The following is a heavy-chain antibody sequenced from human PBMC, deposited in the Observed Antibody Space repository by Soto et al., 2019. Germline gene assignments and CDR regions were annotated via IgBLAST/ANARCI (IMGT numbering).Heavy chain of an antibody. J-gene: IGHJ3*02. CDR3: AKLTVNTSDTSDAFDI. CDR1: GFTFSSYG. CDR2: ISYDGSNK. D-gene: IGHD4-17*01. Sequence: QVQLVESGGGVVQPGRSLRLSCAASGFTFSSYGMHWVRQAPGKGLEWVAVISYDGSNKYYADSVKGRFTISRDNSKNTLYLQMNSLRAEDTAVYYCAKLTVNTSDTSDAFDIWGQGTMVTVSS. V-gene: IGHV3-30*18.